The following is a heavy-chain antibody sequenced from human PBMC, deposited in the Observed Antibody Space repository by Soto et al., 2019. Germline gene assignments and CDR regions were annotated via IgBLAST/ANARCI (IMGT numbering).Heavy chain of an antibody. CDR2: FDPEDGET. CDR3: ATLCSSTSCWDAFDI. J-gene: IGHJ3*02. V-gene: IGHV1-24*01. D-gene: IGHD2-2*01. Sequence: ASVKVSCKVSGYTLTELSMHWVRQAPGKGLEWMGGFDPEDGETIYAQKFQGRVTTTEDTSTDTAYMELSSLRSEDTAVYYCATLCSSTSCWDAFDIWGQGTMVTVSS. CDR1: GYTLTELS.